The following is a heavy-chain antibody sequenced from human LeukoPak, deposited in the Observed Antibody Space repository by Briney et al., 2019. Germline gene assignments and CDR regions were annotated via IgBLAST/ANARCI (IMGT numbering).Heavy chain of an antibody. J-gene: IGHJ4*02. V-gene: IGHV4-30-2*01. D-gene: IGHD2-2*02. CDR2: IYHRGST. CDR1: GGSISSGGYS. Sequence: SETLSLTCAVSGGSISSGGYSWIWIRQPPGKGLEWIGYIYHRGSTYYNPSLKSRVTISVDRSKNQFSLKLSSVTAADTAVYYCARGYCSSTSCYNDYFDYWGQGTLVTVSS. CDR3: ARGYCSSTSCYNDYFDY.